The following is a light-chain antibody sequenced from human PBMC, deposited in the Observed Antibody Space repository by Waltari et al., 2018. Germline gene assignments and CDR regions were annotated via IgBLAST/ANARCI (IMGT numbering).Light chain of an antibody. V-gene: IGLV1-51*02. CDR1: GSNIGNNY. J-gene: IGLJ3*02. Sequence: QSVLTQPPSMSAAPGQRVTISCSGSGSNIGNNYVSWYQQLPGTAPKLLLYEDYRRPSGIPDRFSGSKSGTSATLGITGLQTGDEADYYCAAWDSSLSGWAFGGGTKLTVL. CDR3: AAWDSSLSGWA. CDR2: EDY.